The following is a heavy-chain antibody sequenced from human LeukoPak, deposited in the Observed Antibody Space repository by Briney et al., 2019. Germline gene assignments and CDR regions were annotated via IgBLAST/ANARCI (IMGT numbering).Heavy chain of an antibody. Sequence: GESLKISCQGSGYSFIYYSISWVRQMPGKGLEWMGRIDPSDSYTNYSPSFQGHVTISVDKSITTAYLQWSSLKASDTATYYCARQLRIRGAFDFWGQGTMVTVSS. J-gene: IGHJ3*01. CDR1: GYSFIYYS. D-gene: IGHD2-21*01. CDR3: ARQLRIRGAFDF. V-gene: IGHV5-10-1*01. CDR2: IDPSDSYT.